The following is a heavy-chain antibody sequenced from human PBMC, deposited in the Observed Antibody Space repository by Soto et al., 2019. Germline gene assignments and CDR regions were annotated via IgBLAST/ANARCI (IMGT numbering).Heavy chain of an antibody. CDR2: INAGNGNT. Sequence: ASVKVSCKASGYTFTSYAMHWVRQAPGQRLEWMGWINAGNGNTKYSQKFQGRVTITRDTSASTAYMELSSLRSEDTAVYYCARDQTGSDDALDIWGQGTMVTVSS. D-gene: IGHD1-1*01. CDR3: ARDQTGSDDALDI. V-gene: IGHV1-3*01. CDR1: GYTFTSYA. J-gene: IGHJ3*02.